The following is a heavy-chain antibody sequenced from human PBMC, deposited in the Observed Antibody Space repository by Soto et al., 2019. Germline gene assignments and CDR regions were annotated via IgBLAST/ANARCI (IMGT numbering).Heavy chain of an antibody. CDR1: GYRFTSYL. CDR2: IYPGDSDT. CDR3: ARHDREGGYDLYGMDV. Sequence: GESLKISCKGSGYRFTSYLIGWVRQMPGKGLEWMGIIYPGDSDTRYSPSFQGQVTISADKSISTAYLQWSSLKASDTAMYYCARHDREGGYDLYGMDVWGQGTTVTVSS. V-gene: IGHV5-51*01. D-gene: IGHD5-12*01. J-gene: IGHJ6*02.